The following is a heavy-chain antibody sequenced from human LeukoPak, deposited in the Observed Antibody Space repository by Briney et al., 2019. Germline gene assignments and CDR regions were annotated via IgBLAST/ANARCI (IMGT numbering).Heavy chain of an antibody. CDR2: FDYTGFT. Sequence: SETLSLTCTVSGDSISSSNYYWTWIRQPPGKGLEWIGNFDYTGFTNYNPSLKSRVIISVDTPKKQFSLKLTSVTAADTAVYYCARDSGRAGNNYHMDVWGTGTTVTVSS. CDR1: GDSISSSNYY. J-gene: IGHJ6*03. V-gene: IGHV4-61*01. D-gene: IGHD1-26*01. CDR3: ARDSGRAGNNYHMDV.